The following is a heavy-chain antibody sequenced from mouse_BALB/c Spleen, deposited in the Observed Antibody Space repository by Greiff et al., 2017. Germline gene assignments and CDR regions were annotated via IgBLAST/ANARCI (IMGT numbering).Heavy chain of an antibody. CDR2: IYPGDGDT. Sequence: QVQLQQSGPELVKPGASVKISCKASGYAFSSSWMYWVKQRPGQGLEWIGRIYPGDGDTNYNGKFKGKATLTADKSSSTAYMQLSSLTSVDSAVYFCARQDNYVGFAYWGQGTTLTVSS. CDR3: ARQDNYVGFAY. J-gene: IGHJ2*01. D-gene: IGHD1-3*01. CDR1: GYAFSSSW. V-gene: IGHV1-82*01.